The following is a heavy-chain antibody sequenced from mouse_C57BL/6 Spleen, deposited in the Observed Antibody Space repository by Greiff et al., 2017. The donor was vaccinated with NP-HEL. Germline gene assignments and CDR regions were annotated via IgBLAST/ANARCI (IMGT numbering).Heavy chain of an antibody. CDR3: ARKRGDYYGSTAWFAY. D-gene: IGHD1-1*01. CDR1: GYTFTSYW. Sequence: VQLKQPGAELVKPGASVKMSCKASGYTFTSYWITWVKQRPGQGLEWIGDIYPGSGSTNYNEKFKSKATLTVDTSSSTAYMQLSSLTSEDSAVYYCARKRGDYYGSTAWFAYWGQGTLVTVSA. V-gene: IGHV1-55*01. CDR2: IYPGSGST. J-gene: IGHJ3*01.